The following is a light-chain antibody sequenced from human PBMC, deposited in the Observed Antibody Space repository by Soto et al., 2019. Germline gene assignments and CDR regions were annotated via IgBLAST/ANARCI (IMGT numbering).Light chain of an antibody. J-gene: IGKJ4*01. CDR2: GAS. Sequence: EIVVTQSPATLSVSPGERATLSCRASQSVSSNLAWYQQKPGQAPRLLIYGASTRATGIPARFSGSGSGTEFTLTSISLQDEDFAVYYWQHYNNRARPFGGGTKVDIK. CDR1: QSVSSN. V-gene: IGKV3-15*01. CDR3: QHYNNRARP.